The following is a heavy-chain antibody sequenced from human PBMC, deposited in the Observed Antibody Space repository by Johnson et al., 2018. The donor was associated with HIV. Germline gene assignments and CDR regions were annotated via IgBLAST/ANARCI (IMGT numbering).Heavy chain of an antibody. Sequence: QMLLVESGGGLVKPGGSLRLSCAASGFTFSDYYMSWIRQAPGKGLEWMAIISYDGSNKYYADSVKGRFTISRDNSKNTLYLQMNSLSAEDTAVYYYARVKTGSSMYVFDIWGQGTMVTVSS. CDR3: ARVKTGSSMYVFDI. V-gene: IGHV3-30*03. D-gene: IGHD1-1*01. J-gene: IGHJ3*02. CDR2: ISYDGSNK. CDR1: GFTFSDYY.